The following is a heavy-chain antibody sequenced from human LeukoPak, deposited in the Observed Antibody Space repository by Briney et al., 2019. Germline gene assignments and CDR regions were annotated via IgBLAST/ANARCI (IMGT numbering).Heavy chain of an antibody. CDR2: IYYSGST. V-gene: IGHV4-30-4*01. J-gene: IGHJ4*02. D-gene: IGHD3-16*02. Sequence: SQTLSLTCTVSGGSISSGDYYWSWIRQPPGKGLEWIGYIYYSGSTYYNPSLKSRVTISVDTSKNQFSLKLSSVTAADTAVYYCARGPNYVWGSYRYFDYWGQGTLVTVSS. CDR3: ARGPNYVWGSYRYFDY. CDR1: GGSISSGDYY.